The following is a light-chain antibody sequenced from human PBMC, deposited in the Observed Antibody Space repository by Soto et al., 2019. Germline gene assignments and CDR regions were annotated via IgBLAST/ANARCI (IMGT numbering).Light chain of an antibody. J-gene: IGKJ1*01. V-gene: IGKV3-15*01. CDR2: GAS. CDR3: HQYNYWPPET. Sequence: IVMTQSPATLSVSLGERATLSCRASQSVSTDLAWYQQKPGQAPRLLIFGASTRATGILARFSGSGSDTGFILTISSLQSEDSAVYYCHQYNYWPPETFGQGTKVEIK. CDR1: QSVSTD.